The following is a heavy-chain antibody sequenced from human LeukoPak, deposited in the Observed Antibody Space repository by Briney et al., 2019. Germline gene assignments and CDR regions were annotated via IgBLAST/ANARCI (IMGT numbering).Heavy chain of an antibody. CDR2: IYPGDSDT. CDR1: GYSFTSYW. CDR3: ARRGYYYDSSGYYYKWFDP. J-gene: IGHJ5*02. D-gene: IGHD3-22*01. Sequence: HGESLKISCKGSGYSFTSYWIGWVRQMPGKGLEWMGIIYPGDSDTRYSPSFQGQVTISADKSISTAYLQWSSLKASDTAMYYCARRGYYYDSSGYYYKWFDPWGQGTLVTVSS. V-gene: IGHV5-51*01.